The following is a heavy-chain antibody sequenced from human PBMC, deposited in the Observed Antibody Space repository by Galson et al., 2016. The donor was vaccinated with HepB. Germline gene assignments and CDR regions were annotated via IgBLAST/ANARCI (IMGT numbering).Heavy chain of an antibody. J-gene: IGHJ4*02. Sequence: SVKVSCKASGYTFTDYYMHWVRQAPGQGLEWMGWINPNSGGTNYAQKFQGRVTMTRATSISTAYMELSRLSSVTAADTAVYYCARHGRTAAVEFDYWGQGTLVTVSS. V-gene: IGHV1-2*02. D-gene: IGHD6-13*01. CDR1: GYTFTDYY. CDR3: ARHGRTAAVEFDY. CDR2: INPNSGGT.